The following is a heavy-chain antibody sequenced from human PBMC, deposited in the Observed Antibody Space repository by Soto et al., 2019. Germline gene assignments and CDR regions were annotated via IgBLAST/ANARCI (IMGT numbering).Heavy chain of an antibody. CDR3: ARDLLNGVFDY. Sequence: QVQLQESGPGLVKPSQTLSLTCTVSGGSISSGGYYWSWIRPHPGKGLEWIGYIFYSGSTSNNPSLKSRVNISLDTSKNQFSLKLSSVTAADTAVYYCARDLLNGVFDYWGQGTLVTVSS. CDR2: IFYSGST. V-gene: IGHV4-31*03. D-gene: IGHD7-27*01. J-gene: IGHJ4*02. CDR1: GGSISSGGYY.